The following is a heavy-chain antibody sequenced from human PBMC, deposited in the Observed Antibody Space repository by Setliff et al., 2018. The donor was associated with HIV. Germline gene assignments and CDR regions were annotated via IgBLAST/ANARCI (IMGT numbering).Heavy chain of an antibody. V-gene: IGHV4-38-2*01. CDR1: GYSVSSGYC. D-gene: IGHD3-9*01. J-gene: IGHJ4*02. CDR3: ARMGASIFSTKLYIDF. CDR2: IHRSGTT. Sequence: SETLSLTCAVSGYSVSSGYCWGWIRQPPGKGLEWIGNIHRSGTTYYNPSLRSRVTVSLHTSRNQFSLNLKSVTAADTAPYYCARMGASIFSTKLYIDFWGQGTLVTVSS.